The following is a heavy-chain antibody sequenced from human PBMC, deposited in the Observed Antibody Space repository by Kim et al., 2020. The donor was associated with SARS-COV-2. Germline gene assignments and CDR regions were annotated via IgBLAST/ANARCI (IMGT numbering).Heavy chain of an antibody. CDR3: ASIRYNLNYAGYRFDY. D-gene: IGHD1-7*01. Sequence: SVKVSCKASGGTFSSYAISWVRQAPGQGLEWMGGIIPIFGTANYAQKFQGRVTITADESTSTAYMELSSLRSEDTAVYYCASIRYNLNYAGYRFDYWGQGTLVTVSS. CDR1: GGTFSSYA. CDR2: IIPIFGTA. J-gene: IGHJ4*02. V-gene: IGHV1-69*13.